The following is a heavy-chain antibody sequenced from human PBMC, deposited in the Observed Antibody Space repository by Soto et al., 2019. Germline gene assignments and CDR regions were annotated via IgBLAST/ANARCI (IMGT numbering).Heavy chain of an antibody. CDR2: INPNSGGT. J-gene: IGHJ2*01. V-gene: IGHV1-2*04. D-gene: IGHD3-3*01. Sequence: QVQLVQSGAEVKKPGASVKVSCKASGYTFTDYYMHWVRQAPGQGLEWMGWINPNSGGTKYAQKFPYWVTMTADTSISTAYLELSRLRSDHTAVYYCAREIRSGYYKYWYFDLWGRGTLVTVSS. CDR3: AREIRSGYYKYWYFDL. CDR1: GYTFTDYY.